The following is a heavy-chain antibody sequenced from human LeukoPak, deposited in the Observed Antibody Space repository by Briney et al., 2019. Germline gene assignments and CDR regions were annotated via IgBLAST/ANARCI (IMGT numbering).Heavy chain of an antibody. CDR2: VFDSGRT. V-gene: IGHV4-59*11. D-gene: IGHD5-18*01. CDR3: TTIKRGNIFGYFDC. Sequence: PSETLSLTCTVSGGSMTTHHWNWIRQTPGKGLVWIGYVFDSGRTKENPSLKSRVTLSADTSKNQLPLRLSSVTAADTAVYYCTTIKRGNIFGYFDCWGQGILVTVSS. J-gene: IGHJ4*02. CDR1: GGSMTTHH.